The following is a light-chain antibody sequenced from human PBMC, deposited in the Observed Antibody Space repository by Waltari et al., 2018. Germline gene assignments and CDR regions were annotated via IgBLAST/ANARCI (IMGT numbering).Light chain of an antibody. J-gene: IGKJ1*01. Sequence: ENVLAQSPGTLYLAPGERVSLSCRASQPVSSSYVAWYQQKPGQAPRLLMYGASRRATGTPDRFSGSGSGTDFTLTISRLAPEDSAVYYCQQFGTTPWTFGQGTTVKI. CDR1: QPVSSSY. CDR2: GAS. CDR3: QQFGTTPWT. V-gene: IGKV3-20*01.